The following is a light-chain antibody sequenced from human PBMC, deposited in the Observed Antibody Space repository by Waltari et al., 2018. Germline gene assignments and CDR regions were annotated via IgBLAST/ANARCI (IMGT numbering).Light chain of an antibody. V-gene: IGKV1-39*01. Sequence: DIQMTQAPSSLSASVGDRVTITCRASQSITSHLNWYQQQPGKAPKLLIYTASSLQSGVPSRFIGSGSGTHSTLTISSLQPEDFATYFCQQSYTTPYTFGQGTKLEIK. CDR1: QSITSH. CDR2: TAS. J-gene: IGKJ2*01. CDR3: QQSYTTPYT.